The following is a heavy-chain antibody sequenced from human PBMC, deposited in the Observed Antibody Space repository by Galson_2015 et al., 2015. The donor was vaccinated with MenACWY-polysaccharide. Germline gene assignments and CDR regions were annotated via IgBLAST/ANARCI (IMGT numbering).Heavy chain of an antibody. Sequence: GEIYHSGSTNYNPSLKSRVTISVDKSKNQFSLKLSSVTAADTAVYYCARDRRFPNCSSTSCYIKSGYYYYGMDVWGQGTTVTVSS. CDR2: IYHSGST. CDR3: ARDRRFPNCSSTSCYIKSGYYYYGMDV. J-gene: IGHJ6*02. V-gene: IGHV4-4*02. D-gene: IGHD2-2*02.